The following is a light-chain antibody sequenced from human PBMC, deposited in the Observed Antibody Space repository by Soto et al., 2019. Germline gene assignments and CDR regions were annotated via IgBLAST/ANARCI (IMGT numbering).Light chain of an antibody. CDR3: QQRSNWPPGST. V-gene: IGKV3D-15*01. J-gene: IGKJ5*01. CDR2: GAS. Sequence: EIVMTQSPATVSVSPGERATLSCRASQSVSSNLAWYQQKPGQAPRLLIYGASTRATGIPATFSGSGSGTEFTLTISSLQSEDFAVYYCQQRSNWPPGSTFGQGTRLEIK. CDR1: QSVSSN.